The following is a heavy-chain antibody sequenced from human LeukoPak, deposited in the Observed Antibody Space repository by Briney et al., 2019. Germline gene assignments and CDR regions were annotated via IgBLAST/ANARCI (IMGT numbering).Heavy chain of an antibody. V-gene: IGHV4-59*01. CDR3: ARAWATDYFDY. Sequence: PSETLSLTCTVSGCSISSYYWSWIRQPPGKGLEWIGYMYYSGAINYNPSLESRVTISVDTSKNQFSLKLSSVTAADTAMYYCARAWATDYFDYWGQGTLVTVSS. CDR1: GCSISSYY. J-gene: IGHJ4*02. CDR2: MYYSGAI.